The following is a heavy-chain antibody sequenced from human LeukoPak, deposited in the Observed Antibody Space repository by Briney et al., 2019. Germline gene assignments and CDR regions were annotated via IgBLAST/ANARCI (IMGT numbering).Heavy chain of an antibody. CDR1: GGSFSGYY. CDR3: AREHSSGWYPTPQDRRIDY. Sequence: SETLSLTCAVYGGSFSGYYWSWIRQPPGKGLEWIGEINHSGSTNYNPSLKSRVTISVDTSKNQFSLKLSSVTAADTAVYYCAREHSSGWYPTPQDRRIDYWGQGTLVTVSS. J-gene: IGHJ4*02. CDR2: INHSGST. D-gene: IGHD6-19*01. V-gene: IGHV4-34*01.